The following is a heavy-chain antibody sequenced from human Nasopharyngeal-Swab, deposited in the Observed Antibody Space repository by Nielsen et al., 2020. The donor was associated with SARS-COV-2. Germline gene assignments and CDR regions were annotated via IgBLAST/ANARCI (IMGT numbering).Heavy chain of an antibody. J-gene: IGHJ4*02. CDR3: ARRQGYYDNAGYYLY. D-gene: IGHD3-9*01. Sequence: VRQMPGKGLAWVGIINPDDSYARYSPSFQGQVTISADKSISAAYLQWSSLKASDTAIYYCARRQGYYDNAGYYLYWGQGTLVTVSS. V-gene: IGHV5-51*01. CDR2: INPDDSYA.